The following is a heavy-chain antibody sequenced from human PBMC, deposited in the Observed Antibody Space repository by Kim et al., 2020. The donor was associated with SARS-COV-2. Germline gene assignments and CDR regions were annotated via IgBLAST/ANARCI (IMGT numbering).Heavy chain of an antibody. J-gene: IGHJ4*02. V-gene: IGHV4-59*08. CDR1: DGSTSGYY. CDR2: IYYTGGT. Sequence: SETLSLTCIVSDGSTSGYYWSWIRQPPGKGLEWIGNIYYTGGTAYSPSLKSRVTISLDTSKNQFSLMLTSVTAADTAVYYCARLDTGTDSWGQGLLVSVS. D-gene: IGHD1-1*01. CDR3: ARLDTGTDS.